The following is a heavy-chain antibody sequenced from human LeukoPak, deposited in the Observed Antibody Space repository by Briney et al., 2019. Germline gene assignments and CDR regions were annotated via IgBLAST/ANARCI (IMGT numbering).Heavy chain of an antibody. CDR1: GFTLSTNA. D-gene: IGHD1-26*01. V-gene: IGHV3-23*01. Sequence: GGSLRLSCLTSGFTLSTNAMSWVRQAPGKGLEWISGICGSGASTYYAYSVKGRFTISRDDSRNTLYLQMNSLRGDDTAVYYCAKDVGKWESLHFFDYWGQGTLVTVSS. J-gene: IGHJ4*02. CDR3: AKDVGKWESLHFFDY. CDR2: ICGSGAST.